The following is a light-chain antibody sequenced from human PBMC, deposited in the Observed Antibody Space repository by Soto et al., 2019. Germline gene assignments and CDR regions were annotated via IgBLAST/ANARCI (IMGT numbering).Light chain of an antibody. CDR2: DAS. CDR1: QSVSSSY. J-gene: IGKJ4*01. V-gene: IGKV3-20*01. Sequence: EIELTQSPGTLSLSPGERATLSCRASQSVSSSYLAWYQQKPGQAPRLLIYDASSRATGIPDRFSGSGSGTDFTLTISRLXXXXXXXYYCQQYASSPLTFGGGTKVELK. CDR3: QQYASSPLT.